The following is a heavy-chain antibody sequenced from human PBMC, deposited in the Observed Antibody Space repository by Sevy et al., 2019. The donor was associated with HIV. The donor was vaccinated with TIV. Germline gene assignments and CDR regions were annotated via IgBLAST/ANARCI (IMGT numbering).Heavy chain of an antibody. D-gene: IGHD3-10*01. J-gene: IGHJ5*02. CDR1: GFTFSTYA. Sequence: GGSLRLSCAASGFTFSTYAMSWVRQAPGKGLECVSGISGSGDRLHYADSVKGRFTISRDNSKNTLYLQMNTLRAEDKAAYYCAKRDMVRGVLSGAEDSWGQGTLVTVSS. V-gene: IGHV3-23*01. CDR3: AKRDMVRGVLSGAEDS. CDR2: ISGSGDRL.